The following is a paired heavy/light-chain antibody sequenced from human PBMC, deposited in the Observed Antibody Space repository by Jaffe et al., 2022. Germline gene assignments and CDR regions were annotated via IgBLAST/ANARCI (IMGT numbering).Light chain of an antibody. CDR2: DHS. V-gene: IGLV1-40*01. J-gene: IGLJ3*02. CDR3: QSYDNSLSGWV. CDR1: TSNIGTDYN. Sequence: QSVLTQPPSVSGAPGQRVTISCTGSTSNIGTDYNVHWYQQLSGTAPKVIIYDHSYRPSGVPERFSASKSGTSASLAITGLQAEDEADYYCQSYDNSLSGWVFGGGTKLTVL.
Heavy chain of an antibody. J-gene: IGHJ4*02. CDR1: GYSMRSGYY. D-gene: IGHD3-22*01. CDR3: ARLESSGYFGY. V-gene: IGHV4-38-2*01. Sequence: QVQLQESGPGLVKPSETLSLTCAVSGYSMRSGYYWVWIRQPPGKGPEWIGSINHSGTTKYNSSLKSRVSISIDTSKNQFSLNLTFVTAADTAMYYCARLESSGYFGYWGQGTLVTVSS. CDR2: INHSGTT.